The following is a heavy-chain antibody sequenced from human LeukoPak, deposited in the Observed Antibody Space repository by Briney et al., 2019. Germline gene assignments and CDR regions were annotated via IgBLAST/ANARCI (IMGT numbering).Heavy chain of an antibody. CDR2: IRYDGSNK. Sequence: GGSLRLSCAASGFTFSSYGMHWVRQAPGKGLEWAAFIRYDGSNKYYADSVKGRFTISRDNSKNTLYLQMNSLRAEDTAVYYCARVYYYGSGSQGNDYWGQGTLVTVSS. CDR3: ARVYYYGSGSQGNDY. J-gene: IGHJ4*02. D-gene: IGHD3-10*01. V-gene: IGHV3-30*02. CDR1: GFTFSSYG.